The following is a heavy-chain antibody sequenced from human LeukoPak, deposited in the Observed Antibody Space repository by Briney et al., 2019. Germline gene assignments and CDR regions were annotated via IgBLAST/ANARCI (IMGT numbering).Heavy chain of an antibody. J-gene: IGHJ4*02. CDR2: IFYTGST. CDR3: ARGPTRQYFDY. Sequence: PSETLSLTCTVSGGSINSYYWSWIRQPPGRGLEWIGYIFYTGSTNYNPSLQSRVTISVDTSRNQFSLTLSPVTAADTAVYFCARGPTRQYFDYWGQGTLVTVSS. V-gene: IGHV4-59*01. D-gene: IGHD6-6*01. CDR1: GGSINSYY.